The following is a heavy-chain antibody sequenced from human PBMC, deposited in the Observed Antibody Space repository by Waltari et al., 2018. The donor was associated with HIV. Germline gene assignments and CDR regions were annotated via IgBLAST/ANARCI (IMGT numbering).Heavy chain of an antibody. Sequence: EVQLVEYGGGLVQPVGSKRLSCEDSGLSFSSLWTHWVRQLPGRGLELGARISRDGRATTYVDSVKGRFTVSRDNAKNTLSLQMNSLRAEDTAVYYCARGVTVATITPFDQWGQGTLVTVSS. CDR3: ARGVTVATITPFDQ. V-gene: IGHV3-74*01. CDR1: GLSFSSLW. D-gene: IGHD5-12*01. CDR2: ISRDGRAT. J-gene: IGHJ4*02.